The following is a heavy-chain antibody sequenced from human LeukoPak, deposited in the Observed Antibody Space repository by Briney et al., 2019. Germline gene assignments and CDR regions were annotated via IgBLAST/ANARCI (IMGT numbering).Heavy chain of an antibody. J-gene: IGHJ4*02. D-gene: IGHD5-18*01. CDR1: GFTFGDYA. Sequence: GGSLRLSCTASGFTFGDYAMSWFRQAPGKGLEWVGFIRSKAYGGTTEYAASVKGRFTISRDDSKSIAYLQMNSLKTEDTAVYYCTSPRDTAMVIPLFFDYWGQGTLVTGSS. CDR2: IRSKAYGGTT. V-gene: IGHV3-49*03. CDR3: TSPRDTAMVIPLFFDY.